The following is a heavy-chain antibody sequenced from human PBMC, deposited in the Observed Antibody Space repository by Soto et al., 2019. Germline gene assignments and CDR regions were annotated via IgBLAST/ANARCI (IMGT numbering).Heavy chain of an antibody. J-gene: IGHJ4*02. CDR3: ARSASRPVWGGH. CDR2: INAGNGNT. Sequence: QVQLVQSGAEVKKPGASVKVSCKASGYTFTSYAMHWVRQAPGQRLEWMGWINAGNGNTKYSQKFQGRVTITRDTPASTADMDLSSLRSEDTAVDFCARSASRPVWGGHWGQGTLVTVSS. V-gene: IGHV1-3*01. D-gene: IGHD3-16*01. CDR1: GYTFTSYA.